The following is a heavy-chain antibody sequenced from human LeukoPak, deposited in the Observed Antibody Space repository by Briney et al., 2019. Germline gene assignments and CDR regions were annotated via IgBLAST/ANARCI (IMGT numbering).Heavy chain of an antibody. D-gene: IGHD4-17*01. Sequence: SQTLSLTCTVSGGSTSSGSYYWSWIRQPAGKGLEWIGRIYTSGSTNYNPSLKSRVTISVDTSKNQFSLKLSSVTAADTAVYYCAKEIYGDSTGGRFQQWGQGTLVTVSS. CDR1: GGSTSSGSYY. J-gene: IGHJ1*01. CDR2: IYTSGST. V-gene: IGHV4-61*02. CDR3: AKEIYGDSTGGRFQQ.